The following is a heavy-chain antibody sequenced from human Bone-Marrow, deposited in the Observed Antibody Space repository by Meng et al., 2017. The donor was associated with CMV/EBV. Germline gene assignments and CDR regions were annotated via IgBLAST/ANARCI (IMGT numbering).Heavy chain of an antibody. J-gene: IGHJ3*02. CDR3: ARIGTYCSSTSCYTFDI. V-gene: IGHV1-18*01. D-gene: IGHD2-2*02. CDR2: ISAYNGNT. Sequence: ASVKVSCKASGYTFTSYGISWVRQAPGQGLEWMGWISAYNGNTNYAQKLQGRVTMTTDTSMSTAYMELRSLRSDDTAVYYCARIGTYCSSTSCYTFDIWGQGTMVTVSS. CDR1: GYTFTSYG.